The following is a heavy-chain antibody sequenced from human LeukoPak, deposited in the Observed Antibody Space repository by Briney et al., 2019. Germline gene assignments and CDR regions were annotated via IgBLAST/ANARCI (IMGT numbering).Heavy chain of an antibody. CDR1: GYTFTGYY. CDR2: INGNSGGT. D-gene: IGHD4-23*01. V-gene: IGHV1-2*02. CDR3: ARDQATVATPWWDH. J-gene: IGHJ4*02. Sequence: ASVNVSCKASGYTFTGYYVHWVRQAPGQGLEWMGWINGNSGGTKYAQKFQGRVTMTRDTSISTAYMELSSLRSDDTAVYFCARDQATVATPWWDHWGQGTLVTVSS.